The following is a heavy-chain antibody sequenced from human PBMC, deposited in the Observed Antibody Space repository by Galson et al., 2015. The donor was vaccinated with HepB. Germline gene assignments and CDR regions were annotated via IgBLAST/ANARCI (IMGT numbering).Heavy chain of an antibody. CDR3: ARGAWSYYDSSGYYPNFDY. D-gene: IGHD3-22*01. Sequence: SVKVSCKASGYTFTGYYMHWVRQAPGQGLEWMGWINPNSGGTNYAQKLQGWVTMTRDASISTAYMELSRLRSDDTAVYYCARGAWSYYDSSGYYPNFDYWGQGTLVTVSS. V-gene: IGHV1-2*04. CDR2: INPNSGGT. J-gene: IGHJ4*02. CDR1: GYTFTGYY.